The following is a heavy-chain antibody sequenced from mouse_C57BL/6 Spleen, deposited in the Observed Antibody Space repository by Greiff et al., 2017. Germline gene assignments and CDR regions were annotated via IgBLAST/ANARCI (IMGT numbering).Heavy chain of an antibody. CDR3: ARGRGTTVVVPAY. CDR1: GYAFSSYW. J-gene: IGHJ3*01. CDR2: IYPGDGAT. Sequence: QVQLQQSGAELVKPGASVKISCKASGYAFSSYWMNWVKQRPGKGLEWIGQIYPGDGATNYNGKFKGKATLTADKSSSTAYMQLSRLTSEDSAVYFCARGRGTTVVVPAYWGQGTLVTVSA. V-gene: IGHV1-80*01. D-gene: IGHD1-1*01.